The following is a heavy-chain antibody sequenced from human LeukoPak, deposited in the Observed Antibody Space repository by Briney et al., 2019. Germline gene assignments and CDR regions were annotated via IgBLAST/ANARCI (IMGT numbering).Heavy chain of an antibody. CDR2: NYYSGST. CDR1: GDPISSSHDY. Sequence: SETLSLTCTLSGDPISSSHDYWGWIRQPPAKGLEWHWSNYYSGSTCYNPSLKSRVPISVDKSQNQSSLKLRSITAADTVVYFCASLGASDGLFHYWGQGNLVTVSS. CDR3: ASLGASDGLFHY. V-gene: IGHV4-39*01. J-gene: IGHJ4*02. D-gene: IGHD3-10*01.